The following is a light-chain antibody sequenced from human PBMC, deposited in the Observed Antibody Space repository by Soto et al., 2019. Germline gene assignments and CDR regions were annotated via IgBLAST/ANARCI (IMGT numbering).Light chain of an antibody. V-gene: IGKV3-20*01. CDR1: QSVSSSY. Sequence: EIVLTQSPGTLSLSPGERATLSCRASQSVSSSYLAWYQQKPGQAPRLLIYGASSRATGIPDRFSGSGSGTDFTLTISSLQAADCATYYCQQYNSYPYTFGLGTKLEIK. CDR3: QQYNSYPYT. CDR2: GAS. J-gene: IGKJ2*01.